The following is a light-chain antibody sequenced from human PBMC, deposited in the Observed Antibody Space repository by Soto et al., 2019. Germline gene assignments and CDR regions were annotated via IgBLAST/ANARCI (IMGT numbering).Light chain of an antibody. CDR1: QSVSSY. CDR3: QQRSNWPPWT. CDR2: DAS. Sequence: EIVLTQSPATLSLSPGERATLSCRASQSVSSYLAWYQQKPGQAPRLLIYDASNRATGIPARFSGSGSWTDFTLTISSLVPEDVAVYYCQQRSNWPPWTFGKGTKVESK. V-gene: IGKV3-11*01. J-gene: IGKJ1*01.